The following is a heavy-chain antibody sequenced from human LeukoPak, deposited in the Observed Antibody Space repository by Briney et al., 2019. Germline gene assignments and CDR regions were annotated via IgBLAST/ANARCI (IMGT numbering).Heavy chain of an antibody. Sequence: GGSLRLSCAASGFTFNVAWMSWVRQTPGKGLQWVARSAATPDGPITEYATPVRGRFTISRDDSRNMVYLQMRSLRTDDTAIYYCVWSSTWNKRFYLDQWGQGTLVTVSS. CDR2: SAATPDGPIT. CDR3: VWSSTWNKRFYLDQ. CDR1: GFTFNVAW. D-gene: IGHD6-6*01. V-gene: IGHV3-15*04. J-gene: IGHJ4*02.